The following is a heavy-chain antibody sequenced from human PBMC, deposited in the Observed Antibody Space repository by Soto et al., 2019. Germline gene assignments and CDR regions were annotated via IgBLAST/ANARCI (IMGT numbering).Heavy chain of an antibody. V-gene: IGHV3-21*06. D-gene: IGHD5-12*01. CDR3: AKYSFSHFDY. CDR1: GFAFSSYG. Sequence: PGGSLRLSCAASGFAFSSYGIHWVRQAPGKGLEWVSAISGSGLGTFYTDSVKGRFTISRDNARSSLYLQMNDLRAEDTAVYYCAKYSFSHFDYWGQGVLVTVSS. CDR2: ISGSGLGT. J-gene: IGHJ4*02.